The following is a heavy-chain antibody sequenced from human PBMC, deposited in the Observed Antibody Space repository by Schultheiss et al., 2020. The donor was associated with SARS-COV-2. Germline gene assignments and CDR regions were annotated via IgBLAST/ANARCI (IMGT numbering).Heavy chain of an antibody. CDR1: EYTSTDYY. V-gene: IGHV1-2*02. CDR3: ARGTDIVVVPAASGWFDP. Sequence: ASVKVSCKASEYTSTDYYMHWVRQAPGQGLEWMGWINPNSGGTNYAQKFQGRVTMTRDTSISTAYMELSRLRSDDTAVYYCARGTDIVVVPAASGWFDPWGQGTLVTVSS. CDR2: INPNSGGT. D-gene: IGHD2-2*01. J-gene: IGHJ5*02.